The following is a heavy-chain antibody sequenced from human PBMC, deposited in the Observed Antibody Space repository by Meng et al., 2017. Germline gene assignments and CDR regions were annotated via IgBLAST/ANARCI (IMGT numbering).Heavy chain of an antibody. CDR1: GLIFSSYA. CDR3: ARDPLTYYDILTGYYPTNFDY. V-gene: IGHV3-30*04. CDR2: ISYEGSNK. J-gene: IGHJ4*02. Sequence: SLSLSCAASGLIFSSYARHWVRQAPGKGLEWVAVISYEGSNKYHADSVKGRFTITRDNSKNTLYLQMNSLRAEDTAVYYCARDPLTYYDILTGYYPTNFDYWGQGTLVTVSS. D-gene: IGHD3-9*01.